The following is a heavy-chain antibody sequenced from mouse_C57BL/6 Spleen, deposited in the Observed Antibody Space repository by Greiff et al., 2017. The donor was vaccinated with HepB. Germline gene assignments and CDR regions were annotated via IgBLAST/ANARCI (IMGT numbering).Heavy chain of an antibody. CDR1: GYTFTSYW. CDR3: ARGIYYGNLAWFAY. V-gene: IGHV1-61*01. J-gene: IGHJ3*01. Sequence: VQLQQPGAELVRPGSSVKLSCKASGYTFTSYWMDWVKQRPGQGLEWIGNIYPSDSETHYNQKFKDKATLTVDKSSSTAYMQLSSLTSEDSAVYYCARGIYYGNLAWFAYWGQGTLVTVSA. D-gene: IGHD2-1*01. CDR2: IYPSDSET.